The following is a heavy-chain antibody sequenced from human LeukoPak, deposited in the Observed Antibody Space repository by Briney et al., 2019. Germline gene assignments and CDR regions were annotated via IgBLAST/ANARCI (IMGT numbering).Heavy chain of an antibody. D-gene: IGHD2-2*01. J-gene: IGHJ4*02. CDR1: GFTFSSYA. CDR3: AKDGRYCSSTSCSRSATVTFDY. V-gene: IGHV3-23*01. Sequence: GGSLRLSCAASGFTFSSYAMSWVRQAPGKGLEWVSAISGSGGSTYYADSVKGRFTISRDNSKNTLYLQVNSLRAEDTAVYYCAKDGRYCSSTSCSRSATVTFDYWGQGTLVTVSS. CDR2: ISGSGGST.